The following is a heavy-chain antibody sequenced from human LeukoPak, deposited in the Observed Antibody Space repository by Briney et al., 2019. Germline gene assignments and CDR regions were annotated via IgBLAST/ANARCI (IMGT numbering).Heavy chain of an antibody. J-gene: IGHJ4*02. Sequence: PGGSLRLSCTASGFTFGDYAMSWFRQAPGKGLEWVGFIRSKAYGGTTEYAASVKGRFTISRDDSKSIAYLQMNSLKTEDTAVYYCTRAGSSGWYCSGYWGQGTLVTVSS. CDR3: TRAGSSGWYCSGY. D-gene: IGHD6-19*01. CDR2: IRSKAYGGTT. V-gene: IGHV3-49*03. CDR1: GFTFGDYA.